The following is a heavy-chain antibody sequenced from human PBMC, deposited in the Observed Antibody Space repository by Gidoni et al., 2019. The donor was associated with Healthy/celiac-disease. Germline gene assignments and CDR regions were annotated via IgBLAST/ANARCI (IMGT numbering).Heavy chain of an antibody. CDR3: AKDMDGAVAGTGANYFDY. J-gene: IGHJ4*02. CDR1: GFTFDVYA. Sequence: EVQLVESGGGLVQPGRSLRLSCAASGFTFDVYALHWVRQAPGKGLEWVSGISWNSGSRGYADSVKGRFTISRDNAKNSLYLQMNSLRAEDTALYYCAKDMDGAVAGTGANYFDYWGQGTLVTVSS. D-gene: IGHD6-19*01. CDR2: ISWNSGSR. V-gene: IGHV3-9*01.